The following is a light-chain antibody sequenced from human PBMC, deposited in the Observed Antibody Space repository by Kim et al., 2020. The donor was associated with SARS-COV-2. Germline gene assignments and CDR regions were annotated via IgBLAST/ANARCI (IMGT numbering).Light chain of an antibody. Sequence: EIVLTQFPATVSVSPGERATLSCRASENINIHVAWYQQKPGQAPRLLIYDAFNRAAGAPSRFSGSGSGTDFTLTISSVEPEDFAVYHCQQRSKWPRTFGGGTKLEI. CDR3: QQRSKWPRT. CDR2: DAF. CDR1: ENINIH. V-gene: IGKV3-11*01. J-gene: IGKJ4*01.